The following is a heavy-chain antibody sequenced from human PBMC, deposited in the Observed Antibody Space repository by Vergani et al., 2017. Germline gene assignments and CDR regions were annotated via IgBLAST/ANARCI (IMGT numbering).Heavy chain of an antibody. V-gene: IGHV3-21*01. CDR2: ISSSSSYI. Sequence: EVQLLESGGSLKQPGGSVRLSCAASGFTFSTYAMHWVRQAPGKGLEWVSSISSSSSYIYYADSVKGRFTISRDNAKNSLYLQMNSLRAEDTAVYYCARXSRFEDIVVVPAAIYYYYYYMDVWGKGTTVTVSS. D-gene: IGHD2-2*01. CDR1: GFTFSTYA. CDR3: ARXSRFEDIVVVPAAIYYYYYYMDV. J-gene: IGHJ6*03.